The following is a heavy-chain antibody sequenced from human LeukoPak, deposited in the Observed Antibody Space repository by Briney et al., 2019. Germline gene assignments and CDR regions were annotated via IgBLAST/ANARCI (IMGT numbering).Heavy chain of an antibody. V-gene: IGHV4-39*01. CDR3: AGLKAALYFDV. CDR1: GASIISNTFC. Sequence: SETLSLTCTVSGASIISNTFCWAWIRQPPGQGLERIGSICSGVSSFYSPSLKTRVTIAIDTSKNQFSLALTSATAADTSMFYCAGLKAALYFDVWGQGRLVTVS. CDR2: ICSGVSS. J-gene: IGHJ4*01.